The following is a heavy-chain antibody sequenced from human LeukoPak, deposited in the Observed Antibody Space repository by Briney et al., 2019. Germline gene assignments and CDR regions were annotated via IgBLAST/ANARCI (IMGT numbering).Heavy chain of an antibody. CDR2: VHHTGST. D-gene: IGHD1-1*01. CDR3: ARGRVSSSTWYSTYYYLFYMDF. V-gene: IGHV4-59*01. Sequence: SETLSLTCTVSDDSITMYYWTWIRQPPGKGLEWIGYVHHTGSTKFNPSLNGRVSISRDTSKNFFSLRLRSVTAADTAVYFCARGRVSSSTWYSTYYYLFYMDFWGRGTTVTVSS. CDR1: DDSITMYY. J-gene: IGHJ6*03.